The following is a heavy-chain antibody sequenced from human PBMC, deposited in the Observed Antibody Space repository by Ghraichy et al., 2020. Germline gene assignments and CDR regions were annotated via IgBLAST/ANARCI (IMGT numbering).Heavy chain of an antibody. CDR1: GYTFTSYG. CDR2: ISAYNGNT. D-gene: IGHD2-15*01. J-gene: IGHJ3*02. Sequence: VKVSCKASGYTFTSYGISWVRQAPGQGLEWMGWISAYNGNTNYAQKLQGRVTMTTDTSTSTAYMELRSLRSDDTAVYYCASGTRYCSGGSCYSRDAFDIWGQGTMVTVSS. V-gene: IGHV1-18*04. CDR3: ASGTRYCSGGSCYSRDAFDI.